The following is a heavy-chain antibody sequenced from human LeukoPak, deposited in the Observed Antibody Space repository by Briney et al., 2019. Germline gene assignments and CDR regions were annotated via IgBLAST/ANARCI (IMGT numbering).Heavy chain of an antibody. Sequence: GASVKVSCKASGYTFTSYDINWVRQATGQGLEWMGWMNPNSGNTGYAQKFQGRVTMTRNTSISTAYMELSSLRSEDTAVYYCAREYRYSSSWTPQREFDPWGQGTLVTVSS. CDR3: AREYRYSSSWTPQREFDP. CDR2: MNPNSGNT. D-gene: IGHD6-13*01. V-gene: IGHV1-8*01. J-gene: IGHJ5*02. CDR1: GYTFTSYD.